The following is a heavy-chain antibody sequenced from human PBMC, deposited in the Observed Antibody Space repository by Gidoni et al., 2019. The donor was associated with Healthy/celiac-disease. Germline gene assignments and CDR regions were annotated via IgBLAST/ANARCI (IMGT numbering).Heavy chain of an antibody. CDR3: ARGYCSSTSCRDYYYYMDV. D-gene: IGHD2-2*01. Sequence: EVQLVESGGGLVQPGGSLRLSCAASGFTFSSYAMHWVRQAPGKGLEYVSAISSNVGSTYYANSVKGRFTISRDNSKNTLYLQMGSLRAEDMAVYYCARGYCSSTSCRDYYYYMDVWGKGTTVTVSS. CDR1: GFTFSSYA. V-gene: IGHV3-64*01. J-gene: IGHJ6*03. CDR2: ISSNVGST.